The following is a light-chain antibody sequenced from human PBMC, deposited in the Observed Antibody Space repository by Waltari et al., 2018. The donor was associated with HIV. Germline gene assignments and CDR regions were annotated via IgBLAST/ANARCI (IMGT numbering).Light chain of an antibody. Sequence: QSVLTQAPSASGTPGQRVIISCSGSSSNIGRNTVSWYQQLPGTAPTLLFFSDNRRPSGIPERFSGSKSGTSASLAISGLQSEDEGEYFCATWDGSLNGVFGGGTKLTVL. CDR2: SDN. CDR3: ATWDGSLNGV. J-gene: IGLJ3*02. V-gene: IGLV1-44*01. CDR1: SSNIGRNT.